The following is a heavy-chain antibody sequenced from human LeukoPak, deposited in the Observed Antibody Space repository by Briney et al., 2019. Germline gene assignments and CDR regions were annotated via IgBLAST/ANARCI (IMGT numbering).Heavy chain of an antibody. D-gene: IGHD6-13*01. CDR2: IIPIFGTA. Sequence: SVKVSCKASGGTFSSYAISWVRQAPGQGLEWVGGIIPIFGTANYAQKFQGRVTITADESTSTAYMELSSLRSEDTAVYYCARGLAEQLGPPFDYWGQGTLVTVSS. CDR3: ARGLAEQLGPPFDY. J-gene: IGHJ4*02. V-gene: IGHV1-69*01. CDR1: GGTFSSYA.